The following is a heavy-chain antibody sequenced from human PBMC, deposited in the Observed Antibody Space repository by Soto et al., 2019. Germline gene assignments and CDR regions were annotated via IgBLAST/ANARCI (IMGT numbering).Heavy chain of an antibody. Sequence: PSETLSLTCTVSGGSSSSGDYYLSWIRQPPGKGLEWIGYIDYSGSTFNNPSPKSRLTLSIDTSKKQFSLRLTSVTAADSAVYYCARRAGDYGHYGMEVWGKGTKVTVCS. D-gene: IGHD3-9*01. CDR3: ARRAGDYGHYGMEV. CDR1: GGSSSSGDYY. J-gene: IGHJ6*04. V-gene: IGHV4-30-4*01. CDR2: IDYSGST.